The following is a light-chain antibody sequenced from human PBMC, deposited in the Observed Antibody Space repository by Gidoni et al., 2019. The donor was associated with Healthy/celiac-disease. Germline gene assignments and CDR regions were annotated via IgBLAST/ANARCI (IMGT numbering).Light chain of an antibody. CDR1: SSDVGGYNY. CDR2: DVS. J-gene: IGLJ3*02. V-gene: IGLV2-11*01. Sequence: SCTGTSSDVGGYNYVSWYQQHPGTAPKLMIYDVSKRPSGVPDRFSGSKSGNTASLTISGLQAEDEADYYCCSYAGSYTLWVFGGGTKLTVL. CDR3: CSYAGSYTLWV.